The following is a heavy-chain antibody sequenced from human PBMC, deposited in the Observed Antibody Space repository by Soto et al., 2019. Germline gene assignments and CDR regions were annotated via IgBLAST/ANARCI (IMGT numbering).Heavy chain of an antibody. CDR1: GFTFGDYA. CDR2: IRSNIYDGTT. CDR3: TRVSPDCSDGSCYPLN. Sequence: EVQLVESGGGWVKPGRSLRLSCIASGFTFGDYAISWFRQAPGKGLQGVGFIRSNIYDGTTEYAASVKDRFSISRDDSKTIAYLQMDSLKTEDTGVYYCTRVSPDCSDGSCYPLNWGQGTLVTVSS. D-gene: IGHD2-15*01. J-gene: IGHJ4*02. V-gene: IGHV3-49*05.